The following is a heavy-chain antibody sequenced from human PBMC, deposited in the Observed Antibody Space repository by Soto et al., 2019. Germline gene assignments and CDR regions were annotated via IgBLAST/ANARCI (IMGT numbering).Heavy chain of an antibody. CDR2: VSAYNGNT. CDR3: ARDTVLLPHSQFDP. D-gene: IGHD2-15*01. CDR1: GYTFTSYG. V-gene: IGHV1-18*04. J-gene: IGHJ5*02. Sequence: ASVKVSCKASGYTFTSYGISWVRQAPGQGLEWMGWVSAYNGNTNYAQKLQGRVTMTTDTSTSTAYMELRSLRSDDTAVYYCARDTVLLPHSQFDPWGQGTLVTVSS.